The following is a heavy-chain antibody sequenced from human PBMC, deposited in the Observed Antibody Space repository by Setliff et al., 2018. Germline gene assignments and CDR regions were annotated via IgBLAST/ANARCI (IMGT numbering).Heavy chain of an antibody. J-gene: IGHJ3*02. D-gene: IGHD3-9*01. V-gene: IGHV4-34*01. Sequence: PSETLSLTCAVYGGSFSTYYWIWIRQPPGKGLEWIGEINHSGSTNYNPSLKSRVTISVDTSKNQFSLKLSSVTAADTAVYYCARGANDILTTYALDIWGEGTMVTVSS. CDR2: INHSGST. CDR3: ARGANDILTTYALDI. CDR1: GGSFSTYY.